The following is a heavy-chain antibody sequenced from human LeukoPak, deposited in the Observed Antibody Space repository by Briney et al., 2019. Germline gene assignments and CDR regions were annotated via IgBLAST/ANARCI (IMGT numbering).Heavy chain of an antibody. CDR3: ARDLLVNNNLDY. CDR2: IIPILGIA. Sequence: GASVKVSCKASGGTFSSYAISWVRQAPGQGLEWMGRIIPILGIANYAQKFQGRVTITADKSTSTAYMELSSLRSEDTAVYYCARDLLVNNNLDYWGQGTLVTVSS. D-gene: IGHD1/OR15-1a*01. V-gene: IGHV1-69*04. CDR1: GGTFSSYA. J-gene: IGHJ4*02.